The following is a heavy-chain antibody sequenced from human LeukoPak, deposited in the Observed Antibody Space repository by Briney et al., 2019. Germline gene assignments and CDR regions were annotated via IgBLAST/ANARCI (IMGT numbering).Heavy chain of an antibody. Sequence: PGGSLRLSCAASGFTFSSYSMNWVRQAPGKGLEWVSYISSSGSTIYYADSVKGRFTISRDNSKNTLYLQMNSLRAEDTAVYYCARGIRDFDWPQYLYWGQGTLVTVSA. CDR2: ISSSGSTI. V-gene: IGHV3-48*01. J-gene: IGHJ4*02. CDR1: GFTFSSYS. D-gene: IGHD3-9*01. CDR3: ARGIRDFDWPQYLY.